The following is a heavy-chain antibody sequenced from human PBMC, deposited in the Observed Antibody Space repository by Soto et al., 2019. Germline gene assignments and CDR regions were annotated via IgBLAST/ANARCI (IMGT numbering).Heavy chain of an antibody. V-gene: IGHV3-30*03. CDR2: ISRDGGTK. D-gene: IGHD2-21*02. CDR1: GFTVSTYG. Sequence: QVQLVESGGGVVQPGRSLRLSCAVSGFTVSTYGMHWVHQAPGKGLEWVAVISRDGGTKYYADSVKGRFTISKDNSRNTLFLEMNSLRGDDMAVYYCTAEVASGYWGQGTLVTVSS. J-gene: IGHJ4*02. CDR3: TAEVASGY.